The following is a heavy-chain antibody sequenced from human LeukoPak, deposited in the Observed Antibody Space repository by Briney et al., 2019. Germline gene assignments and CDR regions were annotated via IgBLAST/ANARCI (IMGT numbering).Heavy chain of an antibody. V-gene: IGHV1-3*01. D-gene: IGHD1-26*01. CDR2: IKAGNGDT. CDR3: AKDIPDSATYSGLDY. Sequence: ASVTVSCKASGYTFTSYAMHWVRQAPGQRLEWMGWIKAGNGDTKYSQKFPYRLPITRSTSASTASIYLSSLRSEDTAVYYCAKDIPDSATYSGLDYCGQGTLVTVSS. J-gene: IGHJ4*02. CDR1: GYTFTSYA.